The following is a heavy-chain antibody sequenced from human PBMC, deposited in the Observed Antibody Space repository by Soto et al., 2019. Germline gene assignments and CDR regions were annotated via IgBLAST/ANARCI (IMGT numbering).Heavy chain of an antibody. CDR2: INHSGST. D-gene: IGHD3-3*01. Sequence: TLSLTCAVYGGSFSGYYWSWIRQPPGKGLEWIGEINHSGSTNYNPSLKSRVTISVDTSKNQSSLKLSSVTAADTAVYYCARGREWPPDYYYGMDVWGQGTTVTVSS. V-gene: IGHV4-34*01. CDR1: GGSFSGYY. J-gene: IGHJ6*02. CDR3: ARGREWPPDYYYGMDV.